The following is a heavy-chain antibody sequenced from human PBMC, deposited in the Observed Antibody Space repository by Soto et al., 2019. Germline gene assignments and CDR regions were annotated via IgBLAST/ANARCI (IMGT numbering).Heavy chain of an antibody. CDR3: ARGERQQQRDY. Sequence: SETLSLTCTVSGDSISSSKWWSWVRQPPGKGLEWIGEIYHSGSTNYNPSLKSRVIISVDKSKNQFSLKLSSVTDADTAVYYCARGERQQQRDYWGQGTLVTVSS. V-gene: IGHV4-4*02. CDR1: GDSISSSKW. D-gene: IGHD6-13*01. CDR2: IYHSGST. J-gene: IGHJ4*02.